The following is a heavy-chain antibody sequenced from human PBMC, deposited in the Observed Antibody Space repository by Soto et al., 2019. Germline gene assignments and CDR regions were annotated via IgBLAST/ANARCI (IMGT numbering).Heavy chain of an antibody. V-gene: IGHV3-21*06. CDR3: ARESEDLTSNFDY. J-gene: IGHJ4*02. Sequence: GGSLRLSCAASGFTFTRYSMNWVRQAPGKGLEWVSSISSTTNYIYYGDSMKGRFTISRDNAKNSLYLEMNSLRAEDTAVYYCARESEDLTSNFDYWGQGTLVTAPQ. CDR1: GFTFTRYS. CDR2: ISSTTNYI.